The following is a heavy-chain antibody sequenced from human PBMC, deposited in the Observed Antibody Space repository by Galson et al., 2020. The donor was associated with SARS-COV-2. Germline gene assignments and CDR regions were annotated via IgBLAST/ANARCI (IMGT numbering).Heavy chain of an antibody. V-gene: IGHV1-24*01. CDR1: GHTLSELF. D-gene: IGHD1-26*01. CDR2: FDPEDVKT. CDR3: ATKWRVGATPGLDV. J-gene: IGHJ6*02. Sequence: ASVKVSCKVSGHTLSELFMLWVRQAPGKGLEFMGGFDPEDVKTFYAQNFQGRVTMTEDTSTDTAYMELSCLRSDDTAVYFCATKWRVGATPGLDVWGQGTTVTVSS.